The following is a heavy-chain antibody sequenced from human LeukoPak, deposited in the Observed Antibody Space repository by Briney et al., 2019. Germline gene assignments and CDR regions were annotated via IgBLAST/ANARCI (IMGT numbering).Heavy chain of an antibody. Sequence: SETLSLTCTVSGGSISSSGSFWDWVRQPPGKGLGWIGTVHYGGSTYYNPSLKSPVIIAVDTSKNQFSLRLTSVTAADTAVFYCARHASSSDSTASYYSFDYWGQGTLVTVSS. CDR1: GGSISSSGSF. CDR2: VHYGGST. CDR3: ARHASSSDSTASYYSFDY. J-gene: IGHJ4*02. D-gene: IGHD3-22*01. V-gene: IGHV4-39*01.